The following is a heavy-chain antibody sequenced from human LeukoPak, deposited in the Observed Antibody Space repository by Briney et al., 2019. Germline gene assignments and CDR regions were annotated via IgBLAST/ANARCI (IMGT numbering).Heavy chain of an antibody. CDR3: ARKRGDCYNSRYYYGMDV. J-gene: IGHJ6*02. D-gene: IGHD2-21*01. CDR2: NSGSGSSA. V-gene: IGHV3-23*01. CDR1: GFTFSSYA. Sequence: GGSLTLSCAASGFTFSSYAVSWVRQATGKGLEWVSANSGSGSSAYYASCVNGRFTISRDNSKNTLYLQMNSLRAEDTALYYCARKRGDCYNSRYYYGMDVWGQGTTVTVSS.